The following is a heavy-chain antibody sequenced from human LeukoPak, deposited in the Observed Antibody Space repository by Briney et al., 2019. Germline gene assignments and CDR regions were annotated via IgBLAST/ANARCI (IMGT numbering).Heavy chain of an antibody. CDR2: ISGSGGST. V-gene: IGHV3-23*01. D-gene: IGHD2-2*01. J-gene: IGHJ2*01. CDR3: AKYQEYQLLTRPYWYFDL. CDR1: GFTFSSYA. Sequence: GGSLRLSCAASGFTFSSYAMSWVRQAPGKGLEWVSAISGSGGSTYYADSVKGRFTISRDNSKNTLYLQMNSLRAEDTAVYYCAKYQEYQLLTRPYWYFDLWGRGTLVTVSS.